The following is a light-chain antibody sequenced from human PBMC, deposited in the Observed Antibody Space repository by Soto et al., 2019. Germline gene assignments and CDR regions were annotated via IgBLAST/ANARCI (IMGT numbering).Light chain of an antibody. CDR1: QDINIY. CDR2: SAS. V-gene: IGKV1-39*01. Sequence: DIQMTQSPSSVSASIGDTVTITCRASQDINIYLNWYQQKPGEVPRLLIYSASTLHSGVPSRFTGSGSETDFTLTIRSLQPEDFETYYCQHGYVAPYTLAQGTKVDIK. CDR3: QHGYVAPYT. J-gene: IGKJ2*01.